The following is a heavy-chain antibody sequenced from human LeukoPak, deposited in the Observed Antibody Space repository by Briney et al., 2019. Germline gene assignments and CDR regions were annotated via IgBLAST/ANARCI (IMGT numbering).Heavy chain of an antibody. CDR1: GGSISSGSYY. V-gene: IGHV4-61*02. D-gene: IGHD6-13*01. J-gene: IGHJ6*03. CDR2: IYTSGST. Sequence: SETLSLTYTVSGGSISSGSYYWSWIRQPAGKGLEWIGRIYTSGSTNYNPSLKSRVTISVDTSKNQFSLKLSSVTAADTAVYYCATIAAAGDRPYYYYYMDVWGKGTTVTVSS. CDR3: ATIAAAGDRPYYYYYMDV.